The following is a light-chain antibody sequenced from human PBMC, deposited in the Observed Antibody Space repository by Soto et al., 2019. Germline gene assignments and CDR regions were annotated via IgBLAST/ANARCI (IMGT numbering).Light chain of an antibody. Sequence: DIVMTQSPDSLAVSLGERATIKCKSSQSVLYSSNNKNYLAWYQQKLGQPPKLLIYWASTRESGVPDRFSGSGSGTDFTLPISSLQAEDVAVYFCQQYYDTLITFGQGTRLEIK. CDR3: QQYYDTLIT. CDR1: QSVLYSSNNKNY. V-gene: IGKV4-1*01. J-gene: IGKJ5*01. CDR2: WAS.